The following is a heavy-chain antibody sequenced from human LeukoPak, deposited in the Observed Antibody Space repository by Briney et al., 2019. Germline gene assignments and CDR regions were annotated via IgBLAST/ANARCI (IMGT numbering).Heavy chain of an antibody. Sequence: SETLSLTCTVSDGSMSPYYWSWLRQSPGKGLEWIAYIFYNGNTKYNPSLWSRVTISIDTSRNQVFLNLNSVTAADTAVYYCARGGYYYLDVWGKGTTVTVSS. CDR2: IFYNGNT. CDR3: ARGGYYYLDV. V-gene: IGHV4-59*01. CDR1: DGSMSPYY. J-gene: IGHJ6*03.